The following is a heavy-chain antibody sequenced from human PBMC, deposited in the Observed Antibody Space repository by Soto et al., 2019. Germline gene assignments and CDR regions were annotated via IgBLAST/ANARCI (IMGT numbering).Heavy chain of an antibody. CDR1: GFTFSSYS. CDR3: ARVSGRYGDYSY. J-gene: IGHJ4*02. Sequence: PGGSLRLSCAASGFTFSSYSMNWVRQAPGKGLEWVSYISGSSSIIYYADSVKGRFTISRDNAKNSLYLQMNSLRAEDTAVYYCARVSGRYGDYSYWGQGTLVTVSS. D-gene: IGHD4-17*01. CDR2: ISGSSSII. V-gene: IGHV3-48*01.